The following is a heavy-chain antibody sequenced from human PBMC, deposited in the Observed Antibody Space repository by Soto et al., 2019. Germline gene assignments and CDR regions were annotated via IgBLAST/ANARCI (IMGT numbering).Heavy chain of an antibody. CDR1: GGSISSYY. CDR2: IYYSAIT. CDR3: ARFHSGYDFPDYFDY. V-gene: IGHV4-59*01. J-gene: IGHJ4*02. D-gene: IGHD5-12*01. Sequence: SETLSLTCTASGGSISSYYWSWIRQPPGKGLEWIWYIYYSAITNYNPSLKSRVTISVDTSKNQFSLKLCSVTAADTAVFYCARFHSGYDFPDYFDYWGQGTLVTVSS.